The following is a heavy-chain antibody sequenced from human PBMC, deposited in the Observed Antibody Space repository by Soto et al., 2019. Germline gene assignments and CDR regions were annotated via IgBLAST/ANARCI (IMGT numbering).Heavy chain of an antibody. J-gene: IGHJ5*02. Sequence: GESLKISCAASGFTFSSYSMNWVRQAPGKGLEWVSYISSSSSTIYYADSVKGRFTISRDNAKNSLYLQMNSLRAEDTAVYYCAREYCSSTSCLNWFDPWGQGTLVT. CDR2: ISSSSSTI. V-gene: IGHV3-48*01. CDR3: AREYCSSTSCLNWFDP. CDR1: GFTFSSYS. D-gene: IGHD2-2*01.